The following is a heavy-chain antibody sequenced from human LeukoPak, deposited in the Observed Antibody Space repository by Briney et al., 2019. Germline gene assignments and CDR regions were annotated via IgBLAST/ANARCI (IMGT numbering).Heavy chain of an antibody. CDR3: TRVEETATTAAIIRKYSYYYYMDV. V-gene: IGHV3-43*01. D-gene: IGHD4-11*01. Sequence: GGSLRLSCAASGFTFDDYTMHWVRQAPGKGLEWVSLITWDGGSTYYADSVKGRFTISRDNAKNSLYLQMSSLRAEDTAVYYCTRVEETATTAAIIRKYSYYYYMDVWGKGNTVTVSS. CDR2: ITWDGGST. CDR1: GFTFDDYT. J-gene: IGHJ6*03.